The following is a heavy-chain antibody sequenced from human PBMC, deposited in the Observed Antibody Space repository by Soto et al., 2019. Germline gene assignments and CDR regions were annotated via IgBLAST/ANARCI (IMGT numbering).Heavy chain of an antibody. D-gene: IGHD2-2*01. CDR2: IYPGDSDT. J-gene: IGHJ6*02. V-gene: IGHV5-51*01. CDR1: GYSFTSYW. Sequence: GESLKISCKGSGYSFTSYWIGWVRQMPGKGLEWMGIIYPGDSDTRYSPSFQGQATISADKSISTAYLQWSSLKASDTAMYYCARRPYCSSTSCYGGMDVWGQGTTVTVSS. CDR3: ARRPYCSSTSCYGGMDV.